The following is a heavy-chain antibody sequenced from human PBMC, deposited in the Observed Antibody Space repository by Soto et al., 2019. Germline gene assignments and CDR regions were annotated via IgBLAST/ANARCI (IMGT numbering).Heavy chain of an antibody. V-gene: IGHV1-46*01. Sequence: ASVKVSCKASGYTFTSYYMHWVRQAPGQGLEWMGIINPSGGSTSYAQKFQGRVTFTRDTSASTVYMEVSSLRSEDTAVYYCGRAAYYYESSGYYPGDYWGQGTLVTVSS. CDR1: GYTFTSYY. J-gene: IGHJ4*02. D-gene: IGHD3-22*01. CDR3: GRAAYYYESSGYYPGDY. CDR2: INPSGGST.